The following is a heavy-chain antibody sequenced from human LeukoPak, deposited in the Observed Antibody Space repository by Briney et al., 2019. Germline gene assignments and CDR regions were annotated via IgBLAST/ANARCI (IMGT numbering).Heavy chain of an antibody. CDR1: LFTFSDNY. V-gene: IGHV3-72*01. D-gene: IGHD1-14*01. Sequence: GGSLRLSCAASLFTFSDNYMHWVRQAPGKGLEWVGRIRNKADSYTTDYAASVKGRFTISRDDSKNSLYMQMDSLKTDDTAVYYCARSATGAFYWGQGTLVTVSS. CDR2: IRNKADSYTT. J-gene: IGHJ4*02. CDR3: ARSATGAFY.